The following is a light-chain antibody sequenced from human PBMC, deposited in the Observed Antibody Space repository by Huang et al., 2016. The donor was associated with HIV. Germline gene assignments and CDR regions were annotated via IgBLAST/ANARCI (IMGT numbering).Light chain of an antibody. CDR2: SAS. J-gene: IGKJ1*01. CDR3: QHYNNWPWWT. CDR1: QSVTSN. Sequence: EVVMTQSPAILSVSPGERATLSCRASQSVTSNLAGYQQKPGQAPRLLIYSASTRATGIPARFSGSWSGTEFTLTISSLQSEDFAVYYCQHYNNWPWWTFGQGTKVEIK. V-gene: IGKV3-15*01.